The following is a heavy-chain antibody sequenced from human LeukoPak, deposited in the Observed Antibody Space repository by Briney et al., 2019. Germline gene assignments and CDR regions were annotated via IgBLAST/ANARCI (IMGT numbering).Heavy chain of an antibody. CDR3: GRDIGSYGLYYMDV. CDR1: GGSISNYY. CDR2: IYFTGST. D-gene: IGHD5-18*01. Sequence: SETLSLTCTVSGGSISNYYWSWLRQPPGKGLEWVGFIYFTGSTNYNPSLKSRVTISVDTSRNQFSLKLRSVTAADTAVYYCGRDIGSYGLYYMDVWGKGTTVTVSS. J-gene: IGHJ6*03. V-gene: IGHV4-59*01.